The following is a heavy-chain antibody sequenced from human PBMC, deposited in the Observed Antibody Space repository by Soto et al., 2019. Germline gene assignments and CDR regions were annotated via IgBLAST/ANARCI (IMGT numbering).Heavy chain of an antibody. V-gene: IGHV4-34*01. CDR2: INHSGST. J-gene: IGHJ4*02. D-gene: IGHD3-22*01. Sequence: SETLSLTCAVYGGSFSCYYWSWIRQPPGKGLEWIGEINHSGSTNYNPSLKSRVTISVDTSKNQFSLKLSSVTAADTAVYYCARSPDSSGYYYGDFDYWGQGTLVTVSS. CDR3: ARSPDSSGYYYGDFDY. CDR1: GGSFSCYY.